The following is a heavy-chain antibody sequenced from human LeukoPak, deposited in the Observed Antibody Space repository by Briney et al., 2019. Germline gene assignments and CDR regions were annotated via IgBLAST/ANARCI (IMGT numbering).Heavy chain of an antibody. Sequence: PGRSLRLSCAASGFTFDDYAMHWVRQAPGKGLEWVSGISWNSGSIGYADSVKGRFTISRDNAKNSLYLQMNSLRAEDTALYYCAKDITYYCGMDVWGQGTTVTVSS. V-gene: IGHV3-9*01. J-gene: IGHJ6*02. CDR3: AKDITYYCGMDV. CDR1: GFTFDDYA. CDR2: ISWNSGSI.